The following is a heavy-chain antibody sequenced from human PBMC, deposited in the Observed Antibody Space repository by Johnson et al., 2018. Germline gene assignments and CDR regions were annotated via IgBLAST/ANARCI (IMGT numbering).Heavy chain of an antibody. J-gene: IGHJ6*03. V-gene: IGHV3-30*18. Sequence: QVQLVQSGGGVVQPGRSLRLSCAASGFTFSSYGMHWVRQAPGKGLEWVAVISYDGSNKYYADSVKGRFTISRDNSKNTLYLQMSGLRAEDTAMYYCAKDGPTNYYYYYMDVWGKGTTVTVSS. D-gene: IGHD1-1*01. CDR3: AKDGPTNYYYYYMDV. CDR2: ISYDGSNK. CDR1: GFTFSSYG.